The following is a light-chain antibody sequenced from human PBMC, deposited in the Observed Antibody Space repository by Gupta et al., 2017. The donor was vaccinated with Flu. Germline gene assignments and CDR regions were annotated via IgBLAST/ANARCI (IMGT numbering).Light chain of an antibody. CDR3: AAWDDSLRGWV. CDR1: SSNTGSNY. V-gene: IGLV1-47*01. CDR2: RND. Sequence: SVLTLPPSASGTPGQTVTISCSGSSSNTGSNYAYWYQQLPGTAPKLLIYRNDQRPSGVPDRFSGSNSGASAALAISGLRSEDEADYYCAAWDDSLRGWVFGGGTKLTVL. J-gene: IGLJ3*02.